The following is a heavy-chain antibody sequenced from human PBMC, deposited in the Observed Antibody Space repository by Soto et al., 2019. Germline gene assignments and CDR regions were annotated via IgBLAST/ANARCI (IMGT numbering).Heavy chain of an antibody. CDR2: IIPIFGTE. J-gene: IGHJ6*02. D-gene: IGHD2-2*01. CDR3: STSVYCSTTRCYYYYGLDV. Sequence: QVQLVQSGAEGKKLGSSVKVSCKVSGGTFSSHSINWVRQAPGQGPEWMGGIIPIFGTENYAQKFQGRVTITADESTSTAYMELSSLTSEDTALYYCSTSVYCSTTRCYYYYGLDVWGQGTTVIVSS. V-gene: IGHV1-69*01. CDR1: GGTFSSHS.